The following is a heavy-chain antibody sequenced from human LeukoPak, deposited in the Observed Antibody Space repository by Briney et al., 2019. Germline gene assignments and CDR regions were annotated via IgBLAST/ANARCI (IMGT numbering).Heavy chain of an antibody. D-gene: IGHD4-23*01. CDR2: VYSGGST. Sequence: GGSLRLSCAASGVTVSTNHMSWVRQAPGKGLEWVSIVYSGGSTYYADSVKGRFTISRDNSKNTLYLQMNSLRAGDMAVYYCARDSGGLDYWGQGTLVTVSS. V-gene: IGHV3-66*01. J-gene: IGHJ4*02. CDR3: ARDSGGLDY. CDR1: GVTVSTNH.